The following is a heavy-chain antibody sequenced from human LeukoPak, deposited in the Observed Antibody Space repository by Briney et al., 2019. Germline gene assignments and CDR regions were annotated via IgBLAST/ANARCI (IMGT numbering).Heavy chain of an antibody. Sequence: GASVKVSCKASGYTFTSYDINWVRQATGQGLEWMGWMNPNSGNTGYAQKFQGRVTMTRNTSISTAYMELSSLRSEDTAVYYCARGIRGYSYAREIMNWFDPWGQGTLVTVSS. CDR2: MNPNSGNT. V-gene: IGHV1-8*01. CDR1: GYTFTSYD. J-gene: IGHJ5*02. CDR3: ARGIRGYSYAREIMNWFDP. D-gene: IGHD5-18*01.